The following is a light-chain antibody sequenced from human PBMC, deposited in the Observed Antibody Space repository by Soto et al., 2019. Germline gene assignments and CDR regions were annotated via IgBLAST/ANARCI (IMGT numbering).Light chain of an antibody. CDR1: QTIYSKY. CDR2: GAS. J-gene: IGKJ5*01. V-gene: IGKV3-20*01. Sequence: EFVLTQSPGTLSLSPGERATLSCRASQTIYSKYLGWYQKKPGQAPRLVIYGASFRATGIPDRFSGSGSGTDFTLTISGLEAEDFAVYYCQHYGTSPITFGQGTRLEIK. CDR3: QHYGTSPIT.